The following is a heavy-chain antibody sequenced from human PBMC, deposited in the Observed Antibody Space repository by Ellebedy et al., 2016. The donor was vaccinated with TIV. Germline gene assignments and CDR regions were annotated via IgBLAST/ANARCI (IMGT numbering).Heavy chain of an antibody. V-gene: IGHV1-69*04. CDR2: IIPILGIA. D-gene: IGHD3-22*01. CDR1: GGTFSSYA. J-gene: IGHJ6*02. Sequence: AASVKVSCKASGGTFSSYAISWVRQAPGQGLEWMGRIIPILGIANYAQKFQGRVTITADKSTSTAYMELSSLRSDDTAVYYCARTGHYLHYAGMDVWGQGTTVTVSS. CDR3: ARTGHYLHYAGMDV.